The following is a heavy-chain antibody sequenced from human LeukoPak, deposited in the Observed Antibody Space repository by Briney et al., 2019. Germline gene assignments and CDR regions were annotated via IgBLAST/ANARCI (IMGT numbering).Heavy chain of an antibody. CDR1: GFTFNRYN. D-gene: IGHD2-15*01. Sequence: KAGGSLRLACAASGFTFNRYNMNWVRRAPGKGLEWVSSISTSSSYIYYADSVRGRFTISRDNAKNSLYLQMNSLRAEDTAVYSCARGADGVSSNSRGWFDPWGQGTLVTVSS. CDR3: ARGADGVSSNSRGWFDP. V-gene: IGHV3-21*01. CDR2: ISTSSSYI. J-gene: IGHJ5*02.